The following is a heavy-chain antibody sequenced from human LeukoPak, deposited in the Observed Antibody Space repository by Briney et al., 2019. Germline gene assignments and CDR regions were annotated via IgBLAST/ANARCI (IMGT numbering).Heavy chain of an antibody. D-gene: IGHD3-22*01. V-gene: IGHV1-3*01. CDR2: INVGNDNT. CDR1: GYTFTSYD. Sequence: ASVKVSCKASGYTFTSYDINWVRQATGQGLEWMGRINVGNDNTKYSEKFQGRVTITRDTSASTAYMELSSLRSEDTAVYYCARAYYYYDSSGYHYDAFDMWGQGTMVTVSS. J-gene: IGHJ3*02. CDR3: ARAYYYYDSSGYHYDAFDM.